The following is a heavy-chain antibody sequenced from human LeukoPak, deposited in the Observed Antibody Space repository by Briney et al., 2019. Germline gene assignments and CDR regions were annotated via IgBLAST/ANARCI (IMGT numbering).Heavy chain of an antibody. CDR3: ARESSGYFY. Sequence: PGGSLRLSCAASGFTFSTYSMNWVRQAPGKGLEWVSSISSGSSFIYYADSVKGRFTISRDNAKNSLFLQMNSLRAEDTAVYYCARESSGYFYWGQGTLVAVSS. V-gene: IGHV3-21*01. J-gene: IGHJ4*02. D-gene: IGHD3-22*01. CDR2: ISSGSSFI. CDR1: GFTFSTYS.